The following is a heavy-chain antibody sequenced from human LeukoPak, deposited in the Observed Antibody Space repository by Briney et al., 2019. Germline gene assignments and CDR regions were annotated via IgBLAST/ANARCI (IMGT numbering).Heavy chain of an antibody. V-gene: IGHV3-23*01. Sequence: GGSLRLSCAASGFTFSSYAMSWVRQAPGEGLEWVSAISGSGGSTYDADSVKGRFTISRDNSKNTLYLQMNSLRAEDTAVYYCAKEAQHPHYYGSGSYRFDYWGQGTLVTVSS. D-gene: IGHD3-10*01. CDR3: AKEAQHPHYYGSGSYRFDY. J-gene: IGHJ4*02. CDR1: GFTFSSYA. CDR2: ISGSGGST.